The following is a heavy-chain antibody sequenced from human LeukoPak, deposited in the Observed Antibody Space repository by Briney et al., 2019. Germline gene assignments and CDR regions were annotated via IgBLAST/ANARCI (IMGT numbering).Heavy chain of an antibody. V-gene: IGHV4-59*12. D-gene: IGHD5-18*01. CDR1: GGSISSYY. CDR3: ARGWIQLWSPFDY. CDR2: IYYSGST. Sequence: PPETLSLTCTVSGGSISSYYWSWIRQPPGKGPEWIGYIYYSGSTNYNPSLKSRVTISVDTSKNQFSLKLSSVTAADTAVYYCARGWIQLWSPFDYWGQGTLVTVSS. J-gene: IGHJ4*02.